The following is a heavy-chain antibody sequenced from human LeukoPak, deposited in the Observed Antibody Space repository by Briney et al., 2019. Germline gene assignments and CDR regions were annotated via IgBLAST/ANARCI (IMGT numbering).Heavy chain of an antibody. Sequence: GGSLRLSCAASGFTVSSNYMTWVRQAPGKGLEWVSVTYSGGSTYYADSVKGRFTISRDNSKNTLYLQMNSLRAEDTAVYYCARVYDSSGYYYAFQWGQGTLVTVSS. V-gene: IGHV3-66*01. D-gene: IGHD3-22*01. CDR3: ARVYDSSGYYYAFQ. J-gene: IGHJ4*02. CDR2: TYSGGST. CDR1: GFTVSSNY.